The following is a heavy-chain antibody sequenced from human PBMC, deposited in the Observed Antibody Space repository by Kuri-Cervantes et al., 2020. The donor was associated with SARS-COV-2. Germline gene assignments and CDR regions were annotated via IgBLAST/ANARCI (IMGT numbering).Heavy chain of an antibody. D-gene: IGHD2-15*01. J-gene: IGHJ2*01. V-gene: IGHV1-18*04. Sequence: ASVKVSCKASGYTFTSYGISWVRQAPGQGLEWMGWISAYNGNTNYAQKLQGRVTMTTDTSTSTAYMELRSLRSDDTAVYYCARTPQFACSGGSCYRGWYFDLWGRGTLVTVSS. CDR2: ISAYNGNT. CDR3: ARTPQFACSGGSCYRGWYFDL. CDR1: GYTFTSYG.